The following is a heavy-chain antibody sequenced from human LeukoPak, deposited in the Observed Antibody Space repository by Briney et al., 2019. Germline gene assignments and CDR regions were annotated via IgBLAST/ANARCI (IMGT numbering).Heavy chain of an antibody. Sequence: SETLSLTCTVSGGSISSSSYYWGWIRQPPGKGLEWIGYIYYGGSTNYNPSLKSRVTISVDTSKNQFSLKLSSVTAADTAVYYCARDRGGSYAFDIWGQGTMVTVSS. D-gene: IGHD1-26*01. CDR1: GGSISSSSYY. V-gene: IGHV4-61*01. CDR2: IYYGGST. CDR3: ARDRGGSYAFDI. J-gene: IGHJ3*02.